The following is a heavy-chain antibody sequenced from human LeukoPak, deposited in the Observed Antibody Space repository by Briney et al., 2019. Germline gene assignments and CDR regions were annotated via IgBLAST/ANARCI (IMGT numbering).Heavy chain of an antibody. Sequence: GGSLRLSCAASGFTFSSYWISWVRQAPGKGLEWVANIKQDGSEKYYVDSAKGRFTISRDNAKNSLYLQMNSLRAEDTAVYYCARDRQWLDYWGQGTLVTVSS. V-gene: IGHV3-7*01. J-gene: IGHJ4*02. CDR2: IKQDGSEK. CDR1: GFTFSSYW. D-gene: IGHD6-19*01. CDR3: ARDRQWLDY.